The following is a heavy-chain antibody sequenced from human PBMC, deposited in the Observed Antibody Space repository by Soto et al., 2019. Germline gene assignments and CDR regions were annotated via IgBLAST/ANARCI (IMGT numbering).Heavy chain of an antibody. D-gene: IGHD3-9*01. V-gene: IGHV1-18*01. J-gene: IGHJ4*02. Sequence: QVQLVQSGTEVKKPGASVKVSCKASGYTFTTYGIYWVRQAPGQGPEWMGWISGYNGNTDYAQMFQGSVTMTTDTSTSTFCMECRSMRCDDTAVYYCARAGSLVTGYRALGYWGQGTLVIFSS. CDR3: ARAGSLVTGYRALGY. CDR2: ISGYNGNT. CDR1: GYTFTTYG.